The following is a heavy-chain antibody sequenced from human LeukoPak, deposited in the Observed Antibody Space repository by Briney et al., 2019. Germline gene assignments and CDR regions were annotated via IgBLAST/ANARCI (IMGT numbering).Heavy chain of an antibody. CDR1: GYSISSGYY. CDR3: ARKGGYYYYYYMDV. V-gene: IGHV4-38-2*02. CDR2: IYHSGST. Sequence: EPSETLSLTCTVSGYSISSGYYWGWIRQPPGKGLEWIGSIYHSGSTYYNPSLKSRVTISVDTSKNQLSLKLSSVTAADTAVYYCARKGGYYYYYYMDVWGKGTTVTVSS. J-gene: IGHJ6*03.